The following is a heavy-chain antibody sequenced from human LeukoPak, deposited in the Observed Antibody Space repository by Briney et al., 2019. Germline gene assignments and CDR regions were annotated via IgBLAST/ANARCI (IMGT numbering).Heavy chain of an antibody. V-gene: IGHV4-59*08. CDR3: ARRRGGWSFDY. D-gene: IGHD3-3*01. J-gene: IGHJ4*02. CDR1: GGSISSYY. CDR2: IHYSGST. Sequence: SETLSLTCTVSGGSISSYYWSWIRQSPGKGLEWIGNIHYSGSTYYNPSLKSRVTISVDTSKNQFSLKLSSVTAADTAVYYCARRRGGWSFDYWGQGALVTVSS.